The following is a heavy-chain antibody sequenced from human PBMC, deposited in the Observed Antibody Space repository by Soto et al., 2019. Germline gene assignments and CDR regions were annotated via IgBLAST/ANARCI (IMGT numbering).Heavy chain of an antibody. V-gene: IGHV3-21*01. CDR2: ISSSSSYI. CDR3: VRDPRTEYSSGWYYDAFDI. CDR1: GFTFSSYS. J-gene: IGHJ3*02. D-gene: IGHD6-19*01. Sequence: GGSLRLSCAASGFTFSSYSMNWVRQAPGKGLEWVSSISSSSSYIYYADSVKGRFTISRDNAKNSLYLQMNSLRAEDTAVYYCVRDPRTEYSSGWYYDAFDIWGQGTMVTVSS.